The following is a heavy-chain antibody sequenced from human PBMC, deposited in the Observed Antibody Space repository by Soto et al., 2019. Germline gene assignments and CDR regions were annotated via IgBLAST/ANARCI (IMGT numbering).Heavy chain of an antibody. J-gene: IGHJ6*03. D-gene: IGHD4-17*01. CDR1: GDSINGGSSY. Sequence: SETLSLTCTVSGDSINGGSSYWGWSRQPPGKGLEWIGYVYYSGSTNYNPSLRSRVTISVDTSKNQFSLKLTSVTAADTAVYYCARDRGVTTDYYYYMDVWGKGTTVTVSS. CDR2: VYYSGST. CDR3: ARDRGVTTDYYYYMDV. V-gene: IGHV4-61*01.